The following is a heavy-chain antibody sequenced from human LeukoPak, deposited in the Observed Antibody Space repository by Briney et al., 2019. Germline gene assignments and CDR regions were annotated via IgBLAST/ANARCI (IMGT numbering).Heavy chain of an antibody. V-gene: IGHV3-30*03. CDR1: GFIFSTYG. CDR2: ISYDGSNK. D-gene: IGHD3-10*01. CDR3: ARIRGSSSGTFYNDY. J-gene: IGHJ4*02. Sequence: GRSLRLSCAASGFIFSTYGMHWVRQAPGKGLEWVAVISYDGSNKYYADSVKGRFTISRDNSKNTLYLQMNSLRAEDTAVYYCARIRGSSSGTFYNDYWGQGTLVTVSS.